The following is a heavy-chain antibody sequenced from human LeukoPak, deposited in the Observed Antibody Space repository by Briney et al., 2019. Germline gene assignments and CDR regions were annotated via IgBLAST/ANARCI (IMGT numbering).Heavy chain of an antibody. V-gene: IGHV1-69*04. Sequence: SVKVSCKASGGAFSSYAISWVRQAPGQGLEWMGRIIPILGIANYAQKFQGRVTITADKSTSTAYMELSSLRSEDTAVYYCASLDPTEYSYGSPSGYWGQGTLVTVSS. CDR3: ASLDPTEYSYGSPSGY. CDR1: GGAFSSYA. D-gene: IGHD5-18*01. J-gene: IGHJ4*02. CDR2: IIPILGIA.